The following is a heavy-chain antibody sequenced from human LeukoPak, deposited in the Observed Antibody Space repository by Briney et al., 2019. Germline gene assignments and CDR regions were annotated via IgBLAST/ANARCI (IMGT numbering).Heavy chain of an antibody. CDR3: ATQRGSYRWGTDFDY. V-gene: IGHV1-2*02. J-gene: IGHJ4*02. CDR1: VYTFTGSY. D-gene: IGHD3-16*01. Sequence: ASVKVSRKSSVYTFTGSYMHWVRHALGQGLERMGWINPNSGDTKYAQKFQGRVTMTRDTSISTAYMELSRLRSDDTAVYYCATQRGSYRWGTDFDYWGQGTLVTVSS. CDR2: INPNSGDT.